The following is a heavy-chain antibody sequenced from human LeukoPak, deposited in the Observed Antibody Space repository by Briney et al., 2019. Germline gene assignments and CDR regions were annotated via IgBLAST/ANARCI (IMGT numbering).Heavy chain of an antibody. Sequence: GGSLRLSCAASGFTFDDYGLSWVRQAPGKGLEWVSGINWNGGSTGYADSVKGRFTISRDNAKNSLYLQMNSLRAEDTAVYYCARAGWGVVYYYYYMDVWGKGTTVTVSS. CDR1: GFTFDDYG. D-gene: IGHD3-3*01. CDR3: ARAGWGVVYYYYYMDV. J-gene: IGHJ6*03. V-gene: IGHV3-20*04. CDR2: INWNGGST.